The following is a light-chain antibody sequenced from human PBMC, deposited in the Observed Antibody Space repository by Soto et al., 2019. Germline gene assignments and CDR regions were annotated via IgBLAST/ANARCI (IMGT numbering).Light chain of an antibody. V-gene: IGKV3-20*01. CDR1: QSVSSSY. CDR2: GAS. J-gene: IGKJ5*01. Sequence: EIVLTQSPGTLSLSPGERATLSCRASQSVSSSYLAWYQQKPGQPPRLLIYGASSRATGIPDRFGGSGSGTDFTLTISRLEPEDFAVYFCQQYGSSPPDTFGQGTRLEIK. CDR3: QQYGSSPPDT.